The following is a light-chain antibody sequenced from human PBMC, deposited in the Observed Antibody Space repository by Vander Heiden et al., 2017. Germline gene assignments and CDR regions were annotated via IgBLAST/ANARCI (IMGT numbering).Light chain of an antibody. CDR2: AAS. CDR3: QQSDSTPLT. V-gene: IGKV1-39*01. Sequence: DIQMTQSPSSLSASVGDRVTITCRASQSISSYLNWYQQKPGKAPNLLIYAASSLQSGVPSRFSGSGSGTDFTLTISSLQPEDCATDYCQQSDSTPLTFGGGTKVEIK. J-gene: IGKJ4*01. CDR1: QSISSY.